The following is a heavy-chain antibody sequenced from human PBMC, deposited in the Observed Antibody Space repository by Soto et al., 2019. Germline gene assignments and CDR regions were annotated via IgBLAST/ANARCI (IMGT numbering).Heavy chain of an antibody. V-gene: IGHV4-30-4*01. Sequence: KASETLSLTCTVSGGSISSGDYYWSWIRQPPGKGLEWIGYIYYSGSTYYNPSLKSRVTISVDTSKNQFSLKLSSVTAADTAVYYCARARSYGRHLGYYFDYWGQGTLVTVSS. CDR2: IYYSGST. D-gene: IGHD5-18*01. CDR1: GGSISSGDYY. CDR3: ARARSYGRHLGYYFDY. J-gene: IGHJ4*02.